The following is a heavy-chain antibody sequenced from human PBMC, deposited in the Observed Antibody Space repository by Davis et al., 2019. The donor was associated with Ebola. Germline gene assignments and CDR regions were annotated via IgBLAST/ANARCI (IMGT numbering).Heavy chain of an antibody. CDR3: AKAHGYSYGSGYYYGMDV. J-gene: IGHJ6*02. Sequence: PGGSLRLSCAASGFTFSSYAMSWVRQAPGKGLEWVSAISGSGGSTYYADSVKGRFTISRDNSKNKLYLQMNSLRAEDTAVYYCAKAHGYSYGSGYYYGMDVWGQGTTVTVSS. D-gene: IGHD5-18*01. CDR1: GFTFSSYA. CDR2: ISGSGGST. V-gene: IGHV3-23*01.